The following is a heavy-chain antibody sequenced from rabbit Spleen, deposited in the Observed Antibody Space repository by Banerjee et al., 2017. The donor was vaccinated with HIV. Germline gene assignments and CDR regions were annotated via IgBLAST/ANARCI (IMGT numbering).Heavy chain of an antibody. CDR1: GFSFSRSYY. CDR2: IYPDGSGST. V-gene: IGHV1S40*01. CDR3: ARGSAAMTMVITGYYLNL. J-gene: IGHJ4*01. D-gene: IGHD2-1*01. Sequence: QSLEESGGDMVKPGASLTLTCTASGFSFSRSYYICWVRQAPGQGLEWIGCIYPDGSGSTAYASWAKGRFTISKTSSTTVTLQMTSLTAADTATYVCARGSAAMTMVITGYYLNLWGQGTLVTVS.